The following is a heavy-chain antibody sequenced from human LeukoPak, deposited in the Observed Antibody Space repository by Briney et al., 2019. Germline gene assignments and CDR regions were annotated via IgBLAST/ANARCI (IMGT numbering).Heavy chain of an antibody. V-gene: IGHV3-23*01. CDR2: ISGSGHST. D-gene: IGHD3-22*01. CDR1: GFTYRSYA. J-gene: IGHJ4*02. CDR3: AKDSDSTGSYGDY. Sequence: GGSLRLSCAASGFTYRSYAMSWVRQAPGKGLEWVSAISGSGHSTYYADSVKGRFTISRDNYKNTLSLQMNSLRDDDPAVYYCAKDSDSTGSYGDYWGQGTLVTVSS.